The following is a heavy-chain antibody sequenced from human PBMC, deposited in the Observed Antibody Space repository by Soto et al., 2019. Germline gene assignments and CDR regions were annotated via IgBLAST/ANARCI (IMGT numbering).Heavy chain of an antibody. CDR2: IYSNGTT. CDR3: VREGVAATGTWWFDP. D-gene: IGHD6-13*01. J-gene: IGHJ5*02. Sequence: QVQLEESGPGLVKPSEILSLTCTVSGGSISNYHWSWIRQPAGKGLEWIGRIYSNGTTNYNPSLKSRVTMSVDTSKHQFSLRLRSVTAADTAVYHCVREGVAATGTWWFDPWGQGTLVTVSS. CDR1: GGSISNYH. V-gene: IGHV4-4*07.